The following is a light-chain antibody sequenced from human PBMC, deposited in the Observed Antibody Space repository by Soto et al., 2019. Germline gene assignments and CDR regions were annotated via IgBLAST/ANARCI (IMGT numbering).Light chain of an antibody. V-gene: IGLV1-40*01. CDR1: SSNIGAGYD. Sequence: QSVLTQPPSVPGAPGQRVTISCSGSSSNIGAGYDVHWYQQLPGTAPRLLIYVSRNRPSGVPDRFSGSKSGTSASLAITGLQTDDEADYYCQSYDSSLRLAVFGGGTKLTVL. CDR2: VSR. J-gene: IGLJ3*02. CDR3: QSYDSSLRLAV.